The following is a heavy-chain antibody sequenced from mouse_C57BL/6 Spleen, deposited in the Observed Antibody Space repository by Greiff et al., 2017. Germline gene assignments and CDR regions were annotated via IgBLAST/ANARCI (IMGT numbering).Heavy chain of an antibody. CDR2: IDPETGGT. CDR3: TGVLLTRAMDY. D-gene: IGHD5-5*01. V-gene: IGHV1-15*01. Sequence: QVTLKVSGAELVRPGASVTLSCKASGYTFTDYEMHWVKQTPVHGLEWIGAIDPETGGTAYNQKFKGKAILTADKSSSTAYMELRSLTSEDSAVYYCTGVLLTRAMDYWGQGTSVTVSS. CDR1: GYTFTDYE. J-gene: IGHJ4*01.